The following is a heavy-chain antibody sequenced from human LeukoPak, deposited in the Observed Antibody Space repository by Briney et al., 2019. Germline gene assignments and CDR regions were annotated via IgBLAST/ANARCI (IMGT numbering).Heavy chain of an antibody. J-gene: IGHJ4*02. CDR3: ARDEYYYDSRGFFY. D-gene: IGHD3-22*01. V-gene: IGHV3-30-3*01. CDR1: GFTFSSYA. Sequence: GGSLRLSCAASGFTFSSYAMHWVRQAPGKGLEWVAVISYDGSNKYYADSVKGRFTISRGNSKNTLYLQMNSLRAEDTAVYYCARDEYYYDSRGFFYWGQGTLVTVSS. CDR2: ISYDGSNK.